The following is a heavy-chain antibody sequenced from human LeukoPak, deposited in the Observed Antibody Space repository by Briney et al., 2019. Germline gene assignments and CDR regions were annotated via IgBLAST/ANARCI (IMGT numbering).Heavy chain of an antibody. CDR1: GYTFTTYY. J-gene: IGHJ4*02. Sequence: ASVKVSCKASGYTFTTYYIHWVRQGPGQGLEWMGIIRPSGGTTIYAQKFQGRVTMTRDTSTSTVYMELSSLRSEDTAVYYCARDSDPLYFDYWGQGTLVTVSS. CDR3: ARDSDPLYFDY. CDR2: IRPSGGTT. V-gene: IGHV1-46*01. D-gene: IGHD1-26*01.